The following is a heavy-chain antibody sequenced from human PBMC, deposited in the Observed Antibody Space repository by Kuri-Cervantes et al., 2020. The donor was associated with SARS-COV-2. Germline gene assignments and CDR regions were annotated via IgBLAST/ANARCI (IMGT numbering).Heavy chain of an antibody. CDR2: ITYEGHNK. J-gene: IGHJ4*01. D-gene: IGHD3-3*01. CDR1: GLTFRSYG. Sequence: GRSMRPSCVAPGLTFRSYGMNWVRPAQGKGLEWVAVITYEGHNKYYADSVKGRFTISRDNSKNTLYLQMNSLRAEDTDVYYCAKDQGRFLGYSHIGDFDYWGHGTLVTVSS. V-gene: IGHV3-30*18. CDR3: AKDQGRFLGYSHIGDFDY.